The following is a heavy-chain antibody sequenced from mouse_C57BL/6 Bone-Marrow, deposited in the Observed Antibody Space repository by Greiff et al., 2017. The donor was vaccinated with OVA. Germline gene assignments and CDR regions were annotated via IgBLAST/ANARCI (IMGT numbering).Heavy chain of an antibody. CDR2: ILPSIGRT. Sequence: SGSELRSPGSSVKLSCKDFDSEVFPIAYMGWVRQKPGHGFEWIGGILPSIGRTIYGEKFEDKATLDADTLSNTAYLELNSLTSEDSAIYYCARGGGSSPWYFDVWGTGTPVTVSS. J-gene: IGHJ1*03. V-gene: IGHV15-2*01. CDR1: DSEVFPIAY. CDR3: ARGGGSSPWYFDV. D-gene: IGHD1-1*01.